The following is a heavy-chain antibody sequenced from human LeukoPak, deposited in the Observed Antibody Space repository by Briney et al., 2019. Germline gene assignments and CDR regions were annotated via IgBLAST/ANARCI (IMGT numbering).Heavy chain of an antibody. CDR1: GFTFSTYA. CDR3: AKEYCSSTTCYGCFDY. Sequence: PGGSLRLSCAASGFTFSTYALSWVRQAPGKGLEWVSAISGGITYYADSVKGRFTISRDNAKNTLYPQMNSLRAEDTAVYYCAKEYCSSTTCYGCFDYWGQGTLVTVSS. CDR2: ISGGIT. D-gene: IGHD2-2*01. J-gene: IGHJ4*02. V-gene: IGHV3-23*01.